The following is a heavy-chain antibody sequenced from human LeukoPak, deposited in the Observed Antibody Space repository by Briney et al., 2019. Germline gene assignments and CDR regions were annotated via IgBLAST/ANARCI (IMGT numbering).Heavy chain of an antibody. Sequence: PSETLSLTCTVSGGSISSYYWSWIRQPPGKGLEWLGYIYYSGSTNYNPSLKSRVTISVDTSKNQFSLKLSSVTAADTAVYYCARGRMTGNGHWGQGTLVTVSS. CDR3: ARGRMTGNGH. V-gene: IGHV4-59*13. CDR1: GGSISSYY. CDR2: IYYSGST. D-gene: IGHD1-14*01. J-gene: IGHJ1*01.